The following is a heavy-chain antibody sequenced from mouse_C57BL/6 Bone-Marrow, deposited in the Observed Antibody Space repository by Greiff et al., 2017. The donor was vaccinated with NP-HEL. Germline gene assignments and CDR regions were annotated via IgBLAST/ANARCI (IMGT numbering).Heavy chain of an antibody. V-gene: IGHV1-87*01. CDR1: YTFSRRVH. CDR3: SEDSAVYYCAWSYGSSYDWYFDV. Sequence: VQLQQSGPELARPWASVKISCQAFYTFSRRVHFAIRDTNYWMQWVKQRPGQGLEWIGAIYPGNGDTSYNQKFTGKATLTADKSSSTAYMQRSSLTSEDSAVYYCAWSYGSSYDWYFDVWGTGTTVTVSS. J-gene: IGHJ1*03. D-gene: IGHD1-1*01. CDR2: GQGLEWIG.